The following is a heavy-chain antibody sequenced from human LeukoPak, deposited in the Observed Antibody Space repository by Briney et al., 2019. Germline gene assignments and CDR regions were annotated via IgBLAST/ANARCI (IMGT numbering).Heavy chain of an antibody. CDR3: ARPYPFDY. Sequence: SETLSLTCTVSGGSISSYYWTWIRQPPGKGLEWIGYIFYSGSTNYNPSLQSRVTMSVDTSKNQFSLKLSSVTATDTAVYYCARPYPFDYWGQGTLVTVSS. J-gene: IGHJ4*02. V-gene: IGHV4-59*08. CDR1: GGSISSYY. CDR2: IFYSGST. D-gene: IGHD3-16*01.